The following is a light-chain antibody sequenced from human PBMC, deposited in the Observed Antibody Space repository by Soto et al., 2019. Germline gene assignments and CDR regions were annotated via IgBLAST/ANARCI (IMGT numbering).Light chain of an antibody. J-gene: IGKJ4*01. CDR1: QSVSSSY. V-gene: IGKV3-20*01. CDR3: QQYGSSPPIT. CDR2: GAS. Sequence: EIVLTQSPVTLSLSPGERATLSYMASQSVSSSYLAWYQQKPGQAPRLLIYGASSRATGIPDRFSGSGSGTDFTLTISRLEPEDFAVYYCQQYGSSPPITFGGGTKVDIK.